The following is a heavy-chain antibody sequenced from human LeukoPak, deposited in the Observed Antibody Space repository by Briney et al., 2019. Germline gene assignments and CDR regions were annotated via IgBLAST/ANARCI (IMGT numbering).Heavy chain of an antibody. CDR1: GGSISSGDYS. D-gene: IGHD4-17*01. CDR2: IYYSGST. V-gene: IGHV4-30-4*01. J-gene: IGHJ5*02. Sequence: SETLSLTCTVSGGSISSGDYSWSWIRQPPGKGLEWIGYIYYSGSTYYNPSLKSRVTISVDTSKNQFSLKLSSVTAADTAVYYCARGPPDSTVGTKTNWFDPWGQGTLVTVSS. CDR3: ARGPPDSTVGTKTNWFDP.